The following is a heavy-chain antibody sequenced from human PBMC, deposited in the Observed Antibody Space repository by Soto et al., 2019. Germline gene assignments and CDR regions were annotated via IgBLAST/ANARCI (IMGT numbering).Heavy chain of an antibody. CDR2: INHSGST. V-gene: IGHV4-34*01. CDR3: ARGPTYYYDRSGYFDFDY. J-gene: IGHJ4*02. D-gene: IGHD3-22*01. CDR1: GGSFSGYY. Sequence: QVQLQQWGAGLLKPSETLSLTCAVYGGSFSGYYWSWIRQPPGKGLEWIGEINHSGSTNYNPSLKSRVTISVDTSKNQFSLKLSSVTAADTAVYYCARGPTYYYDRSGYFDFDYWGQGTLVTVSS.